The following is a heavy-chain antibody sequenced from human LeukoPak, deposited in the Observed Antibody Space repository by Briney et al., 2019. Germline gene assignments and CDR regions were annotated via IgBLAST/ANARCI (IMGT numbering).Heavy chain of an antibody. CDR3: ARGHQPPYYGMDV. CDR1: GGTFSSYT. Sequence: SVKVSCKASGGTFSSYTISWVRQAPGQGLEWMGRIIPILGIANYAQKFQGRVTITADKSTSTAYMELNSLRSEDTAVFYCARGHQPPYYGMDVWGQGTTVTVSS. CDR2: IIPILGIA. V-gene: IGHV1-69*02. J-gene: IGHJ6*02.